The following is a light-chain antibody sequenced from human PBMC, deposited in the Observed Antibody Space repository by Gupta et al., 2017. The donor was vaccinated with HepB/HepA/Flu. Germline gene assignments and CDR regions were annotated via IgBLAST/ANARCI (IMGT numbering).Light chain of an antibody. Sequence: EIVLTQSPATLSLSPGERATLSRSASQSVSSYLAWYQQKPGQAPMLLIYDASNRATGIPARFSGSGSGTDFTLTISSLEPEDFAVYYCHQRSNCPLTFGQGTQLEIK. J-gene: IGKJ5*01. CDR1: QSVSSY. V-gene: IGKV3-11*01. CDR3: HQRSNCPLT. CDR2: DAS.